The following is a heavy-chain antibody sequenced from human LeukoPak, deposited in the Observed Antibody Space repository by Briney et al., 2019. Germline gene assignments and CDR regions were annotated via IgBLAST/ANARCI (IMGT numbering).Heavy chain of an antibody. CDR1: CGSISSYY. Sequence: SETLSLTCTVSCGSISSYYWSWIRQPAGKGLEWIGRVYSSGSTDYSSSLKSRVTMSIDTSKNQFSLNLSSVTAADTAVYYCARGIAAADEQGDFDYWGQGTLVTVSS. J-gene: IGHJ4*02. CDR3: ARGIAAADEQGDFDY. CDR2: VYSSGST. V-gene: IGHV4-4*07. D-gene: IGHD6-13*01.